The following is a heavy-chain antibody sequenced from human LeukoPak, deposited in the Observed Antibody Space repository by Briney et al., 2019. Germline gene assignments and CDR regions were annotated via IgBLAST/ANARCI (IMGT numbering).Heavy chain of an antibody. D-gene: IGHD2-21*02. CDR2: MSFDGTNK. Sequence: GGSLRLSCAASGFTFSSYAMHWVRPAPGKGLECGAIMSFDGTNKYYADSVKGRFSISRDNSKNTLHLQMNSLRAEDTAVYYCARANCGGDCQHSMYYFDFWGQGTLVTVSS. CDR3: ARANCGGDCQHSMYYFDF. V-gene: IGHV3-30*04. J-gene: IGHJ4*02. CDR1: GFTFSSYA.